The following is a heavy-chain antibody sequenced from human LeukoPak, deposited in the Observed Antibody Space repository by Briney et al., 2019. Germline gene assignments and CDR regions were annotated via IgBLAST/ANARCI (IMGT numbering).Heavy chain of an antibody. CDR2: ISSSSSYI. CDR1: GFTFSSYS. Sequence: GGSLRLSCAASGFTFSSYSMNWVRQAPGEGLEWVSSISSSSSYIYYADSVKGRFTISRDNAKNSLYLQMNSLRAEDTAVYYCATPTRITIFGVVRDYWGQGTLVTVSS. J-gene: IGHJ4*02. D-gene: IGHD3-3*01. CDR3: ATPTRITIFGVVRDY. V-gene: IGHV3-21*01.